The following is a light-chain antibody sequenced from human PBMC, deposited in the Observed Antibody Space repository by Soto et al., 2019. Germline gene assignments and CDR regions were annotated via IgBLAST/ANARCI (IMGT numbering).Light chain of an antibody. CDR3: QQYHIWPPWT. J-gene: IGKJ1*01. CDR1: QSIRSN. V-gene: IGKV3-15*01. Sequence: EIVMTQSPDTLSVSPGEGATLCFRVSQSIRSNLAWYQQRPGQAPRLLMYGASTRADGIPARFTGSGSGTEFTLTISSLQSEDFAVYYCQQYHIWPPWTSGQGTKVDIK. CDR2: GAS.